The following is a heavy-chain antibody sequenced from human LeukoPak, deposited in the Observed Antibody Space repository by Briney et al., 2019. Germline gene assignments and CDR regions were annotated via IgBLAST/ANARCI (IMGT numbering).Heavy chain of an antibody. CDR2: IRRDGSET. V-gene: IGHV3-7*01. CDR1: GFTFSNYW. D-gene: IGHD3-3*01. J-gene: IGHJ3*02. CDR3: ARGPRITIFGVVMANDAFDI. Sequence: PGGSLRLSCAASGFTFSNYWMTWVRRAPGKGLEWVANIRRDGSETHYVDSVMGRFTISRDNAKNLLYLQMNSLRAEDTAVYYCARGPRITIFGVVMANDAFDIWGQGTMVTVSS.